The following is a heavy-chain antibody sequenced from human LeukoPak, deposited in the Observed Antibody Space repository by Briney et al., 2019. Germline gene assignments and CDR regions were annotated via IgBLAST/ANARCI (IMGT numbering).Heavy chain of an antibody. Sequence: PSETLSLTCTVSGTSVNSGSYYWSWIRQPPGKGLEWIGYIYYSGSTYYNPSLKSRVTISVDTSKNQFSLKLSSVTAADTAVYYCAVAAAGLFDYWGQGTLVTVSS. CDR2: IYYSGST. V-gene: IGHV4-31*03. J-gene: IGHJ4*02. D-gene: IGHD6-13*01. CDR3: AVAAAGLFDY. CDR1: GTSVNSGSYY.